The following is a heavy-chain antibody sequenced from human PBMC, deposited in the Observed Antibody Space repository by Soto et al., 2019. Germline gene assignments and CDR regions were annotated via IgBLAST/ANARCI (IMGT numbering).Heavy chain of an antibody. CDR2: ISGSGGST. V-gene: IGHV3-23*01. CDR3: AKVLEYSSSSGPHTWFAP. D-gene: IGHD6-6*01. Sequence: GGSLRLSCAASGFTFSSYAMSWVRQAPGKGLEWVSAISGSGGSTYYADSVKGRFTISRDNSKNTLYLQMNSLRAEDTAVYYCAKVLEYSSSSGPHTWFAPWGKGTLVTVSS. J-gene: IGHJ5*02. CDR1: GFTFSSYA.